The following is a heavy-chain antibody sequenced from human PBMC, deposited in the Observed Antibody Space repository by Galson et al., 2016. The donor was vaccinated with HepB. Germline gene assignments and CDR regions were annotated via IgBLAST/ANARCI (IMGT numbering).Heavy chain of an antibody. V-gene: IGHV3-48*02. CDR2: IGRSGSPI. CDR1: GSSFSTYN. Sequence: SLRLSCAASGSSFSTYNMNWVRQAPGKGLEWLSYIGRSGSPIYYADSVKGRFTVSRDNAKNSLYLQMNGLRDEDTAVYYCARDYYRSGSYSFDYWGQGILVTVSS. D-gene: IGHD3-10*01. J-gene: IGHJ4*02. CDR3: ARDYYRSGSYSFDY.